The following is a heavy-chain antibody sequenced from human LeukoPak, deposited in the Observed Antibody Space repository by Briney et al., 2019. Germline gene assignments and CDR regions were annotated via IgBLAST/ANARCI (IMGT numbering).Heavy chain of an antibody. D-gene: IGHD3-9*01. CDR1: GGSISSYY. CDR2: INHSGST. Sequence: SETLSLTCTVSGGSISSYYWSWIRQPPGKGLEWIGEINHSGSTNYNPSLKSRVTISVDTSKNQFSLKLSSVTAADTAVYYCAREDLESYDILRPYYYYYMDVWGKGTTVTISS. V-gene: IGHV4-34*01. CDR3: AREDLESYDILRPYYYYYMDV. J-gene: IGHJ6*03.